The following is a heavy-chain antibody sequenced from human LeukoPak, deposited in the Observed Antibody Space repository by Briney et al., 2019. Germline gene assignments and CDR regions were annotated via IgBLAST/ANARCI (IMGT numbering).Heavy chain of an antibody. CDR1: GYTFTSYD. V-gene: IGHV1-46*01. CDR3: TGATYYYDSGGYSPHNWFDP. Sequence: ASVKVSCKASGYTFTSYDINWVGQATGHGLEWMGVINPSGGSTSYAQKLHGRVTMTRDTSPSTVYIDLSSLRSEQPAVEYCTGATYYYDSGGYSPHNWFDPWGQGTLVTVSS. D-gene: IGHD3-22*01. J-gene: IGHJ5*02. CDR2: INPSGGST.